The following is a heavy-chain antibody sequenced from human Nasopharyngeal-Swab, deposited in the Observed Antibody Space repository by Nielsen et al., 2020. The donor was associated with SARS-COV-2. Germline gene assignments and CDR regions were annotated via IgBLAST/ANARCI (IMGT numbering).Heavy chain of an antibody. J-gene: IGHJ4*02. CDR3: ARDPGFGYYYDSSGYYDY. CDR1: GFTFSSYW. CDR2: IKQDGSEK. Sequence: GESLKISCAAFGFTFSSYWMSWVRQAPGKGLEWVANIKQDGSEKYYVDSVKGRFTISRDNAKNSLYLQMNSLRAEDTAVYYCARDPGFGYYYDSSGYYDYWGQGTLVTVSS. D-gene: IGHD3-22*01. V-gene: IGHV3-7*01.